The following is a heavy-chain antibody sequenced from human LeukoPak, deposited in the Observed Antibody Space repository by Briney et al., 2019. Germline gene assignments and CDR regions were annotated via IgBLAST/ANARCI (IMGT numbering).Heavy chain of an antibody. CDR1: GFTVSSNH. Sequence: PGGSLRLSCAASGFTVSSNHMSWVRQAPGKGLEWVSVIYSGGSTYYADSVKGRFTISRDNSKNTLYLQMNSLRAEDTAVYYCARDPPARYSSGWYSYWGQGTLVTVSS. CDR2: IYSGGST. J-gene: IGHJ4*02. D-gene: IGHD6-19*01. V-gene: IGHV3-53*01. CDR3: ARDPPARYSSGWYSY.